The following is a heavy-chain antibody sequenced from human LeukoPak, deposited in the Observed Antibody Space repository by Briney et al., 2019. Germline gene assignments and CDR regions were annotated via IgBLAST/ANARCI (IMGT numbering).Heavy chain of an antibody. J-gene: IGHJ3*02. CDR2: VSGSGDNT. D-gene: IGHD2-8*01. V-gene: IGHV3-23*01. CDR3: AKDLYVPGTYDAFDI. Sequence: PGRSLRLSCAASGFTFSSYAMSWVRQAPGKGLEWVSTVSGSGDNTYYADSVKGRFTISRDNSKNTLYLLMNSLRADDTAVYYCAKDLYVPGTYDAFDIWGQGTMVTVSS. CDR1: GFTFSSYA.